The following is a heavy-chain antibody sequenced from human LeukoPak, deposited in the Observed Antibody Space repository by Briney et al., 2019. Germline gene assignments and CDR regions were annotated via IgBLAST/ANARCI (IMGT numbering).Heavy chain of an antibody. CDR1: GFTFSSYG. D-gene: IGHD3/OR15-3a*01. CDR3: AKMLFGIYYFDY. Sequence: GGSLRLSCAASGFTFSSYGMHWVRQVPGKGLEWVAVISYDGSDKYYADSVKGRFTISRDNSKNTLYLQMNSLRAEDTAVYYCAKMLFGIYYFDYWGQGTLVSVSS. J-gene: IGHJ4*02. V-gene: IGHV3-30*18. CDR2: ISYDGSDK.